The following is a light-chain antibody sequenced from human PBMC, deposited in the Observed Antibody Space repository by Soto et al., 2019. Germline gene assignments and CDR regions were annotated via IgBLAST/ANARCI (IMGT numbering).Light chain of an antibody. Sequence: IVLTQSPGTLSLCPGERATLACRASQTGSNSYLAWYQHKSGQAPRLLIYGVYTRASGIPDRFSGSGSGTECTLTITRLEPEDSAVYFCQHYGYSQWTFGQGTKVEIK. J-gene: IGKJ1*01. V-gene: IGKV3-20*01. CDR1: QTGSNSY. CDR2: GVY. CDR3: QHYGYSQWT.